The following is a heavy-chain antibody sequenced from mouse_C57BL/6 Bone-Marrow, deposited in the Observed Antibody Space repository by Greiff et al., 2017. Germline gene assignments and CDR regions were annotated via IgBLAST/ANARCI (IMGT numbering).Heavy chain of an antibody. J-gene: IGHJ3*01. D-gene: IGHD1-1*01. V-gene: IGHV1-26*01. CDR2: INPNNGGT. CDR3: ARGGLLLRVAY. CDR1: GYTFTDYY. Sequence: VQLQQSGPELVKPGASVKISCKASGYTFTDYYMNWVKQSHGKSLEWIGDINPNNGGTSYNQKFKGKATLTVDKSSSTAYMELRSLTSEDSAVYYCARGGLLLRVAYWGQGTLVTVSA.